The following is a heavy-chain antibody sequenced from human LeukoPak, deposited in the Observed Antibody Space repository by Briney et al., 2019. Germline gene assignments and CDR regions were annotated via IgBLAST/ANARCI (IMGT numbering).Heavy chain of an antibody. J-gene: IGHJ4*02. V-gene: IGHV3-23*01. CDR2: ISGSGGST. Sequence: GGSLRLSCAASGFTFSSYAMSWVRQAPGKGLEWVSAISGSGGSTYYADSVKGRFTISRDNSKNTLYLQMNSLRADDTAVYYCAKCPNYYDSSGYYDYWGQGTLVTVSS. CDR3: AKCPNYYDSSGYYDY. D-gene: IGHD3-22*01. CDR1: GFTFSSYA.